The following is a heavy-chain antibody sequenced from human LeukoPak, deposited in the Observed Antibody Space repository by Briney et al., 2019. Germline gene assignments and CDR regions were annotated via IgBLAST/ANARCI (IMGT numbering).Heavy chain of an antibody. Sequence: SETLSLTCSVSGVSISDFYWSWIRQPAGKGLEWIGRIYTSGNTNYNPSLKSRVTMSLDVSKNQFSLKLSSVTAADTAVYYCARNSGDFWGQGTLVTVSS. V-gene: IGHV4-4*07. CDR2: IYTSGNT. J-gene: IGHJ4*02. D-gene: IGHD4-23*01. CDR3: ARNSGDF. CDR1: GVSISDFY.